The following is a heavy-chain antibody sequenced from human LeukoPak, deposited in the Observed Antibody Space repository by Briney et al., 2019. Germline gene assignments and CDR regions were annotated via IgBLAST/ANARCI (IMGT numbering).Heavy chain of an antibody. J-gene: IGHJ6*03. D-gene: IGHD5-18*01. CDR2: IYYSGST. CDR1: GGSISSYY. Sequence: SETLSLTCTVSGGSISSYYWSWIRQPPGKGLEWIGYIYYSGSTNYNPSLKSRVTISVDTSKNQFSLKLSSVTAADTAVYYCARAVVDMVTSYYYMDVWGKGTTVTVSS. CDR3: ARAVVDMVTSYYYMDV. V-gene: IGHV4-59*01.